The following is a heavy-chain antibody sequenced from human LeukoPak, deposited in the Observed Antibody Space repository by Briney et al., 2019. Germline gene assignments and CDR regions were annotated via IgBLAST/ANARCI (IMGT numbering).Heavy chain of an antibody. Sequence: ASVKVSCKASGYTFTNYFMNWVRQAPGQGLEWMGIINPSAHSTTYAQKFQGRVTMTSGMSTSTVHMELSSLRSEDTAVYYCARGHESSGYYYGYWGQGTLVTVSS. J-gene: IGHJ4*02. CDR1: GYTFTNYF. CDR3: ARGHESSGYYYGY. V-gene: IGHV1-46*01. CDR2: INPSAHST. D-gene: IGHD3-22*01.